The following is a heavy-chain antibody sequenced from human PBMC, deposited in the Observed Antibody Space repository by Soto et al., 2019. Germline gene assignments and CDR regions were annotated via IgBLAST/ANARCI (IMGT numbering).Heavy chain of an antibody. CDR1: GDSITSSAW. CDR3: ARGDNWRLDL. Sequence: QVQLQESGPGLVKPSGTLSLTCAVSGDSITSSAWWSCVRQPPGKGLEWIGEIHLGGTTNYNPSLKSRVTISVDKSKNQFSLILNSVTAAYTAIYYCARGDNWRLDLWGQGTLVTVSS. J-gene: IGHJ5*02. CDR2: IHLGGTT. V-gene: IGHV4-4*02. D-gene: IGHD1-20*01.